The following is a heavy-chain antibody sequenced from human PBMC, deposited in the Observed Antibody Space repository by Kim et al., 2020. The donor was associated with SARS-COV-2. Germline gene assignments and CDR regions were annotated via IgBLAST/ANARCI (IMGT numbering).Heavy chain of an antibody. J-gene: IGHJ6*02. CDR1: GFTFSSYG. CDR3: ARYLLVGVTSHGMDV. D-gene: IGHD1-26*01. CDR2: IWYDGSNK. Sequence: GGSLRLSCAASGFTFSSYGMHWVRQAPGKGLEWVAVIWYDGSNKYYADSVKGRFTISRDNSKNTLYLQMNSLRAEDTAVYYCARYLLVGVTSHGMDVWGQGATVSVSS. V-gene: IGHV3-33*01.